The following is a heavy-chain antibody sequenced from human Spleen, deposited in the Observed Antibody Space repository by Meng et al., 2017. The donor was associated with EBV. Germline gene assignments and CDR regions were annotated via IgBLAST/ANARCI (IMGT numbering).Heavy chain of an antibody. CDR2: INTNTGKP. J-gene: IGHJ4*02. CDR1: GYTFTSYA. Sequence: QVQRVQSGSELKKAGASVKVSCKASGYTFTSYAMNWVRQAPGQGREWMGWINTNTGKPTYGQGFTGRFVFSLDTSVSTTYLQINSLQAEDTAVYYCARVLSSWYDIGYWGQRTLVTVSS. CDR3: ARVLSSWYDIGY. V-gene: IGHV7-4-1*02. D-gene: IGHD3-9*01.